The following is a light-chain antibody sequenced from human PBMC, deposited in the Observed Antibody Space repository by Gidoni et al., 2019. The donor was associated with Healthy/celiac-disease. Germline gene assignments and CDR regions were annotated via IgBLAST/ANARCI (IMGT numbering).Light chain of an antibody. CDR2: VAS. J-gene: IGKJ5*01. Sequence: DIQMTQSPSSLSAAVGDRVTITCRASQSVANYLNCYQQKPGTAPKLLTYVASRLQSGVPSRFSGGGSETDFTLTISSLQPEDSGTYYCQQSYSTLITFGQGTRLEIK. CDR3: QQSYSTLIT. V-gene: IGKV1-39*01. CDR1: QSVANY.